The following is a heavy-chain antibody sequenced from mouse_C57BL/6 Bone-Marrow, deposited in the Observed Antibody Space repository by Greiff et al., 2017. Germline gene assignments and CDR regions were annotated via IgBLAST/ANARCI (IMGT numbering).Heavy chain of an antibody. CDR1: GYTFTSYW. CDR3: AREGYSLH. Sequence: VQLQQPGAELVKPGASVKMSCKASGYTFTSYWITWVKQRPGQGLEWIGDIYPGSGSTNYNEKFKSKATLTVDTSSSTAYMQRSSLTSKDSAVYYCAREGYSLHWGQGTTLTVSS. J-gene: IGHJ2*01. D-gene: IGHD2-14*01. V-gene: IGHV1-55*01. CDR2: IYPGSGST.